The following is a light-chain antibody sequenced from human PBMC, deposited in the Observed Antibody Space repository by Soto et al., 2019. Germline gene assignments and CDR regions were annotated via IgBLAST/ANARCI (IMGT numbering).Light chain of an antibody. CDR2: EGS. CDR1: SSDVGSYNL. CDR3: CSYAGTSWV. V-gene: IGLV2-23*01. Sequence: QSALTQPASVSGSPGQSITISCTGTSSDVGSYNLVSWYQQHPGKAPKLMIYEGSKRPSGVSNRFSGSKSGNTASLTISGLQAEDEADYYCCSYAGTSWVFGGGTKLTLL. J-gene: IGLJ3*02.